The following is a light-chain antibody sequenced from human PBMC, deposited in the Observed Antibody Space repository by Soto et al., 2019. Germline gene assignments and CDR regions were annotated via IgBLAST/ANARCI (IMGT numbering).Light chain of an antibody. Sequence: DIQMTQSPSSLSASVGDRVTISCRSSQSVFKYLNWYQQRPGKAPNLLVYEATSLETGVSSRFSGSGSGKEFTLTISILQPEDFATYYCQQSYVSPWTFGQGTKVEI. CDR1: QSVFKY. CDR3: QQSYVSPWT. V-gene: IGKV1-39*01. J-gene: IGKJ1*01. CDR2: EAT.